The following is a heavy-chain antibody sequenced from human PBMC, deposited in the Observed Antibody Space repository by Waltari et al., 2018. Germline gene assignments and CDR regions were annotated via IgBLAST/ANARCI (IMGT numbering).Heavy chain of an antibody. CDR1: GFTFSSYA. V-gene: IGHV3-23*04. Sequence: EVQLVESGGGLVQPGGSLRLSCAASGFTFSSYAMSWVRQAPGKGLEWVSAISGSGGSTYYADSVKGRFTISRDNSKNTLYLQMNSLRAEDTAVYYCAKDNEFTMVRGKVGYFDYWGQGTLVTVSS. CDR2: ISGSGGST. J-gene: IGHJ4*02. CDR3: AKDNEFTMVRGKVGYFDY. D-gene: IGHD3-10*01.